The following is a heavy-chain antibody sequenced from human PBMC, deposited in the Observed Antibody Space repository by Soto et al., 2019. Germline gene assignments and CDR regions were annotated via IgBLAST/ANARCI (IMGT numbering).Heavy chain of an antibody. CDR1: GFTFSSYG. CDR2: ISYDGSNK. J-gene: IGHJ3*02. V-gene: IGHV3-30*18. CDR3: AKSYRGAFDI. Sequence: QVQLVESGGGVVQPGRSLRLSCAASGFTFSSYGMHWVRQAPGKGLEWVAVISYDGSNKYYADSVKGRFTISRDNSKNTLYLQMNSLRADDTAVYYCAKSYRGAFDIWGQGTMVTVSS.